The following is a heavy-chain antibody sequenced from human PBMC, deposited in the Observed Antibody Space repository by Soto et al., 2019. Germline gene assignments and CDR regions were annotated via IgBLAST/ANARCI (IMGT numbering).Heavy chain of an antibody. Sequence: ASVKVSCKASGYTFTGYYMHWVRQAPGQGLEWMGWINPNSGGTNYAQKFQGRVTMTRDTSISTAYMELSRLRSDDTAVYYCARADYVRLLGAVDIWGQETMVTVSS. CDR3: ARADYVRLLGAVDI. D-gene: IGHD3-10*02. J-gene: IGHJ3*02. CDR1: GYTFTGYY. CDR2: INPNSGGT. V-gene: IGHV1-2*02.